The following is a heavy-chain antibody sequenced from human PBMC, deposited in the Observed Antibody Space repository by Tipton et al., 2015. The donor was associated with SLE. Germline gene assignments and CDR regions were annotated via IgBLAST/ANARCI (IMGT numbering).Heavy chain of an antibody. CDR2: IYHTGST. J-gene: IGHJ3*01. CDR1: GGSISTYY. V-gene: IGHV4-59*01. Sequence: GLVKPSETLSLTCTVSGGSISTYYWSWIRQPPKQGLEWIGWIYHTGSTDYNPSLKSRVTISVDTSKNQFSLRLSSVTAADTAIYYCARMGLCTTTTCNEGAFDVWGQGSMVTVSS. D-gene: IGHD2-2*01. CDR3: ARMGLCTTTTCNEGAFDV.